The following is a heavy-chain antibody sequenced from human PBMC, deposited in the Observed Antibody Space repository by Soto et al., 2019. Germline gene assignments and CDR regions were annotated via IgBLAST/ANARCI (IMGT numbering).Heavy chain of an antibody. CDR2: ITDTGGDT. V-gene: IGHV3-23*01. CDR1: GFTFFNYA. CDR3: ARGSTDSYPGSRIFDF. D-gene: IGHD3-10*01. Sequence: GGSLRLSCAASGFTFFNYAMSWVRQAPGEGLEWVSTITDTGGDTKYADSVRGRFTMSRDNSKKTLYLQMNSLRVEDSALYYCARGSTDSYPGSRIFDFWGRGTLVTVSS. J-gene: IGHJ4*02.